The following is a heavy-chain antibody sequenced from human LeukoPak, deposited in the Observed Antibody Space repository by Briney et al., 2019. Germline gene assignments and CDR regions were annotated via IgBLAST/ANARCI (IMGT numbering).Heavy chain of an antibody. J-gene: IGHJ4*02. D-gene: IGHD6-19*01. CDR2: IYDSGST. CDR1: GGSIRSSYYY. CDR3: ARHAQWLVDY. V-gene: IGHV4-39*01. Sequence: SETLSLTCTVSGGSIRSSYYYWGWIRQPPGKGLEWIGSIYDSGSTYYNPSLKSRVTTSVDTSKNQFSLKLSSVTAADTAVYYCARHAQWLVDYWGQGTLVTVSS.